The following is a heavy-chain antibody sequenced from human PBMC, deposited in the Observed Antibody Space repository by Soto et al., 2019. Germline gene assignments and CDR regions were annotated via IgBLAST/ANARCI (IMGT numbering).Heavy chain of an antibody. V-gene: IGHV3-9*01. J-gene: IGHJ4*02. CDR2: ISWQSGSI. CDR1: GFIFDDYA. D-gene: IGHD6-6*01. CDR3: AQDMFSSSSAATFDY. Sequence: EVQLVESGGGLAQPGRSLRLSCAASGFIFDDYAMHWVRQAPGKGLEWVSGISWQSGSIRYADSVKGRFTISRDNAKNSLYLQMNSLRDEDTALYYCAQDMFSSSSAATFDYWGQGTLVTVSS.